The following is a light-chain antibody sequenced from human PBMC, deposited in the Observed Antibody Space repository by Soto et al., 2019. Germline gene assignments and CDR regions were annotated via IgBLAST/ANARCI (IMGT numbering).Light chain of an antibody. J-gene: IGKJ4*01. V-gene: IGKV3-20*01. CDR2: GAS. CDR3: QHYGSLVLT. CDR1: QSVSSSY. Sequence: IVLTQSPGIPSLSPGERATLSCRASQSVSSSYLAWYQQKPGQAPRLLIYGASSRATGIPDRFSGSGSGTDFTLTISRLEPEDFAVYYCQHYGSLVLTFGGGTKVEIK.